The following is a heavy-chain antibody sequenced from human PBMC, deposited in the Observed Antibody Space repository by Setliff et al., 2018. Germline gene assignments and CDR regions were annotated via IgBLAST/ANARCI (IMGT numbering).Heavy chain of an antibody. CDR2: IIPIFGTA. V-gene: IGHV1-69*05. J-gene: IGHJ3*02. D-gene: IGHD3-22*01. CDR1: GGTFSSYA. Sequence: ASVKVSCKASGGTFSSYAISWVRQAPGQGLEWMGGIIPIFGTANYAQKFQGRVTITTDESTSTAYMELSSLRSEDTAVYYCARDKEGSSGLDAFDIWGQGTMVTVSS. CDR3: ARDKEGSSGLDAFDI.